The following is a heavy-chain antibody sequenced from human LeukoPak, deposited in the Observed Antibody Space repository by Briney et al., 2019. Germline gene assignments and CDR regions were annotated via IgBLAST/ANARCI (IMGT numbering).Heavy chain of an antibody. J-gene: IGHJ4*02. D-gene: IGHD4-17*01. V-gene: IGHV4-34*01. CDR1: GGSFSGYY. CDR2: INHSGST. Sequence: SETLSLTCAVYGGSFSGYYWGWIRQPPGKGLEWIGEINHSGSTNYNPSLKSRVTISVDTSKNQFSLKLSSVTAADTAVYYCARTTSLDRAFDYWGQGTLVTVSS. CDR3: ARTTSLDRAFDY.